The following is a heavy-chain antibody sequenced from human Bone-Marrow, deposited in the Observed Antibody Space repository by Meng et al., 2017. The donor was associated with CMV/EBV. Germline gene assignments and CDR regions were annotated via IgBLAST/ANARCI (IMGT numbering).Heavy chain of an antibody. J-gene: IGHJ6*02. CDR3: ARDQIVVVPAAIRGGDYYYGMDV. CDR2: INPSGGST. CDR1: GYTFTSYY. V-gene: IGHV1-46*01. Sequence: ASVKVSCKASGYTFTSYYMHWVRQAPGQGLEWMGIINPSGGSTSYAQKFQGRVTMTRDTSTSTVYMELSSLRSEDTAVYYCARDQIVVVPAAIRGGDYYYGMDVWGQRTTVTVSS. D-gene: IGHD2-2*02.